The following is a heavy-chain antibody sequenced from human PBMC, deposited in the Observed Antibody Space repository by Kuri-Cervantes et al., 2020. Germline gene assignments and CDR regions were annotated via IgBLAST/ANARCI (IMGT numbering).Heavy chain of an antibody. V-gene: IGHV3-30*18. Sequence: LSLTCAASGFTFSSYWMSWVRQAPGKGLEWVAVISYDGSNKYYADSVKGRFTISRDNSKNTLYLQMNSLRAEDTAVYYCAKDRTYGDYGAFDIWGQGTMVTVSS. CDR1: GFTFSSYW. J-gene: IGHJ3*02. D-gene: IGHD4-17*01. CDR2: ISYDGSNK. CDR3: AKDRTYGDYGAFDI.